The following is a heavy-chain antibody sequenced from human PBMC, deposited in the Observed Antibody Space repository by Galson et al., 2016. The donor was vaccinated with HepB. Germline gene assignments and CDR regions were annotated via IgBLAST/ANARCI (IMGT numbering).Heavy chain of an antibody. CDR1: GFSLSTSGMC. J-gene: IGHJ3*02. D-gene: IGHD5-12*01. V-gene: IGHV2-70*11. CDR3: ARRSGDDLGGSFDI. Sequence: PALVKPTQTLTLTCTFSGFSLSTSGMCVSWIRQPPGKALEWLARIDWDDDKYYSTSLKTRLTISKDTSKNQVVLTMTNMDPVDTATYYCARRSGDDLGGSFDIWGQGTMVTVSS. CDR2: IDWDDDK.